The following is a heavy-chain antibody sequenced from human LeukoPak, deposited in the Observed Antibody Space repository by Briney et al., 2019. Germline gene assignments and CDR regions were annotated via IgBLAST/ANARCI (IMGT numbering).Heavy chain of an antibody. V-gene: IGHV1-8*03. CDR2: MNPNSGNT. Sequence: ASVKVSCKASGYTFTNYDINWVRQATGQGLEWMGYMNPNSGNTGYAQKFQDRVTITSDTSISTAYMELSSLRSDDTAVYYCARTTEGYCSSASCYGFYYYYYMDVWGKGTTVTISS. CDR1: GYTFTNYD. CDR3: ARTTEGYCSSASCYGFYYYYYMDV. D-gene: IGHD2-2*01. J-gene: IGHJ6*03.